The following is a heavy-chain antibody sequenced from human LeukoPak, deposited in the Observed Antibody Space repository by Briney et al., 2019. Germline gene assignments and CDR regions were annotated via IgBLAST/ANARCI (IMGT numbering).Heavy chain of an antibody. CDR1: GITFGNNW. Sequence: GGSLRLSCSASGITFGNNWMHWVRQGPGKGLVWISRINSDGGGAIYADSVKGRFTVSRDNAKNTLYLQMNSLRAEDTAVYYCARDVPHNWFDTWGQGTLVTVSS. J-gene: IGHJ5*02. CDR3: ARDVPHNWFDT. V-gene: IGHV3-74*01. CDR2: INSDGGGA.